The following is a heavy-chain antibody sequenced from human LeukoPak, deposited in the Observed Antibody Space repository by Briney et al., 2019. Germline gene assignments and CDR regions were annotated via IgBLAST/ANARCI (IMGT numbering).Heavy chain of an antibody. CDR2: ISAYNGNT. CDR3: ARDLPIDDYLDGDAFDI. V-gene: IGHV1-18*01. D-gene: IGHD5-24*01. Sequence: ASVKVSCKTSGYTCTSYGISWVRQAPGQGLEWMGWISAYNGNTNYAQKLQGRVTMTTDTSTSTAYMELRSLRSDDTAVYYCARDLPIDDYLDGDAFDIWGQGTMVTVSS. J-gene: IGHJ3*02. CDR1: GYTCTSYG.